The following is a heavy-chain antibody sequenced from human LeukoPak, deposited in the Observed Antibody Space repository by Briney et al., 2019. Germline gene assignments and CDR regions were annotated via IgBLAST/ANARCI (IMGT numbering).Heavy chain of an antibody. Sequence: PGGSLRLSCVASGFIFNKHAMSWVRQAPGKGLEWVSGLSGSGSSTDYADSVKGRFTVSRDNSKNTLYLQMNSLRAEDTAVYYCAKDRGSSGYYSTFDYWGQGTLVTVSS. CDR2: LSGSGSST. CDR1: GFIFNKHA. CDR3: AKDRGSSGYYSTFDY. D-gene: IGHD3-22*01. V-gene: IGHV3-23*01. J-gene: IGHJ4*02.